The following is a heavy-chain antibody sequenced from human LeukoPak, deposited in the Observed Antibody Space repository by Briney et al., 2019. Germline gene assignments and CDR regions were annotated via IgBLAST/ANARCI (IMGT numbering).Heavy chain of an antibody. Sequence: SETLSLTCTVSGGSISSSSYYWGWIRQPPGKGLEWIGSIYYSGSTYYNPSLKSRVTISVDTSKNQFSLKLSSVTAADTAVYYCARDQDDCSGPWGQGTLVTVSS. CDR3: ARDQDDCSGP. CDR2: IYYSGST. CDR1: GGSISSSSYY. D-gene: IGHD3-22*01. V-gene: IGHV4-39*07. J-gene: IGHJ4*02.